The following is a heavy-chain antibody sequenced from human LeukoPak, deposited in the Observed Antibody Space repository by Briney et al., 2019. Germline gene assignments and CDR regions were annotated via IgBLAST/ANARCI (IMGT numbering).Heavy chain of an antibody. CDR2: IRSKAYGGTP. D-gene: IGHD6-25*01. V-gene: IGHV3-49*04. Sequence: GGSLRLSCSASGFTFGDFATGWVRDAPGKGLEWVAFIRSKAYGGTPDYAASVRGRFSISRDDSKSIAYLQMNSLKTEDTAIYYCTREAATRFDAWGQGILVTVSS. J-gene: IGHJ5*02. CDR1: GFTFGDFA. CDR3: TREAATRFDA.